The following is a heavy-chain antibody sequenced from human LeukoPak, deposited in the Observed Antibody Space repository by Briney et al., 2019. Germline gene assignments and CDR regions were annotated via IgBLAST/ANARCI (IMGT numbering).Heavy chain of an antibody. D-gene: IGHD5-18*01. CDR1: GYTFTSYY. Sequence: GASVKVSCKASGYTFTSYYMHWVRQAPGQGLEWMGIINPSGGSTSYAQKFQGRVTMTGDTSTSTVYVELSSLRSEDTAVYYCARGGTAMVWEENYYYYGMDVWGQGTTVTVSS. CDR2: INPSGGST. CDR3: ARGGTAMVWEENYYYYGMDV. J-gene: IGHJ6*02. V-gene: IGHV1-46*01.